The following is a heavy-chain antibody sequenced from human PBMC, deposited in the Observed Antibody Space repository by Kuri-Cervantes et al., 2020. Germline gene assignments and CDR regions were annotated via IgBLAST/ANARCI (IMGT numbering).Heavy chain of an antibody. V-gene: IGHV3-21*01. CDR1: GITFSSYS. CDR3: ARGYCSGGSCFRDFEY. J-gene: IGHJ4*02. CDR2: ISSSSSYI. Sequence: GESLKISCAASGITFSSYSMNSVRQAPGKGLEWVSSISSSSSYIYYADSVKGRFTISRDKAKNSLYLQMNSLRAEDTAVYYCARGYCSGGSCFRDFEYWGQGTLVTVSS. D-gene: IGHD2-15*01.